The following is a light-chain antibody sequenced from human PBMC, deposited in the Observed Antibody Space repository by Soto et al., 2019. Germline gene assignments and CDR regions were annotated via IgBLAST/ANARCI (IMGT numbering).Light chain of an antibody. V-gene: IGKV3-11*01. J-gene: IGKJ2*01. Sequence: EIVLTQSPATLSLSPGERATLSCRASQSVSSYLAWYQQKPGQAPRLLIYDASNRATGIPARCSGSGSGTDFTLTISSLEPEDFAVYYWQQRSNWPQTFGQGTKLEIK. CDR3: QQRSNWPQT. CDR1: QSVSSY. CDR2: DAS.